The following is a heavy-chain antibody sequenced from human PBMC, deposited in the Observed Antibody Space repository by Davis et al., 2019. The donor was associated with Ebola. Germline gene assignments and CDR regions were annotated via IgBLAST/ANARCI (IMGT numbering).Heavy chain of an antibody. V-gene: IGHV3-21*01. Sequence: GESLKISCAASGFTFSTYSMNWVRQAPGKGLAWVSSISSSSSYIYYADSVKGRFTISRDNAKNSLYLQMNSLRAEDTAVYYCARDLVRFLEWLSLPGAFDIWGQGTMVTVSS. CDR3: ARDLVRFLEWLSLPGAFDI. CDR1: GFTFSTYS. J-gene: IGHJ3*02. D-gene: IGHD3-3*01. CDR2: ISSSSSYI.